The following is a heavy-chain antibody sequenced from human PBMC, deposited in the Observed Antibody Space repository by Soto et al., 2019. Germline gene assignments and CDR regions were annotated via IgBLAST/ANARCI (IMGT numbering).Heavy chain of an antibody. Sequence: PSETLSLTCAVYGGSFSGYYWSWIRQPPGKGLEWIGEINHSGSTNYNPSLKSRVTISVDTSKNQFSLKLSSVTAADTAVYYCARGLVVVVAAHGRYFDYWGQGTLVTVSS. V-gene: IGHV4-34*01. J-gene: IGHJ4*02. D-gene: IGHD2-15*01. CDR1: GGSFSGYY. CDR2: INHSGST. CDR3: ARGLVVVVAAHGRYFDY.